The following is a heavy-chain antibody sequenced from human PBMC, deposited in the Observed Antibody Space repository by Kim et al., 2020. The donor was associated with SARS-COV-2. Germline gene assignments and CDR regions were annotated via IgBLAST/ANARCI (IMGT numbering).Heavy chain of an antibody. CDR2: IWYDGSNK. CDR1: GFTFSSYG. D-gene: IGHD6-6*01. CDR3: ARDQKQLGRQHWYFDL. V-gene: IGHV3-33*01. Sequence: GGSLRLSCAASGFTFSSYGMHWVRQAPGKGLEWVAVIWYDGSNKYYADSVKGRFTISRDNSKNTLYLQMNSLRAEDTAVYYCARDQKQLGRQHWYFDLWGRGTLVTVSS. J-gene: IGHJ2*01.